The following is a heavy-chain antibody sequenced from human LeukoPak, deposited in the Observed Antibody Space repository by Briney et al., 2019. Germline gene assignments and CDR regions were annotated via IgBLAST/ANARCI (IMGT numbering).Heavy chain of an antibody. J-gene: IGHJ4*02. D-gene: IGHD5-24*01. CDR3: AKDRGYNYPFRYFDY. CDR2: ISGSGDTT. V-gene: IGHV3-23*01. Sequence: GGSLRLSCAASGLTFRSYAMTGVRQAPGKGLEWVSTISGSGDTTYFADSVKGRFTISRDNSKNRLYLQMNSLRDEDTAVYYCAKDRGYNYPFRYFDYWGQGTLITVSS. CDR1: GLTFRSYA.